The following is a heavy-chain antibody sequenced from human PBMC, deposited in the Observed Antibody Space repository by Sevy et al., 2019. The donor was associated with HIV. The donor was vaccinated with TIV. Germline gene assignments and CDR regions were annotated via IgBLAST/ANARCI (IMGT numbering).Heavy chain of an antibody. D-gene: IGHD3-10*01. CDR2: ISGSGGST. CDR3: AKDRVSGTYYTGDFDY. V-gene: IGHV3-23*01. Sequence: SGYLRLPCAASGFTFSTYAMTWVRQAPGKGLERVSVISGSGGSTYYADSVKGRFTISRDNSKNTLYLQMNRLRAEDTAVYYCAKDRVSGTYYTGDFDYWGQGTLVSVSS. J-gene: IGHJ4*02. CDR1: GFTFSTYA.